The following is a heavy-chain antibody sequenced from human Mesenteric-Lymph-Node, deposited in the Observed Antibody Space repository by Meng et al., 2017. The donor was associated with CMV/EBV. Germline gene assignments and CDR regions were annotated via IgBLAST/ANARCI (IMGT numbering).Heavy chain of an antibody. Sequence: CKASASTFTGFTLHWVRQAPGQGLGWMGWINTNTGTPTYALGLPGRFVLSLDTSVTTAYLQISSLKAEDTAVYYCASPSGSGSHYRDYWGQGTLVTVSS. J-gene: IGHJ4*02. D-gene: IGHD3-10*01. CDR1: ASTFTGFT. V-gene: IGHV7-4-1*02. CDR3: ASPSGSGSHYRDY. CDR2: INTNTGTP.